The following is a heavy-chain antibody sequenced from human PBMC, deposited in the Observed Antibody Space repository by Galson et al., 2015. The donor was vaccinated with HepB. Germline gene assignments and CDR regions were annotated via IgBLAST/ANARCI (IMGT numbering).Heavy chain of an antibody. CDR2: ISYDGSNK. J-gene: IGHJ5*02. CDR3: ARESGRYSSSWYWFDP. Sequence: SLRLSCAASGFTFSSYAMHWVRQAPGKGLEWVAVISYDGSNKYYADSVKGRFTIFRDNSKNTLYLQMNSLRAEDTAVYYCARESGRYSSSWYWFDPWGQGTLVTVSS. D-gene: IGHD6-13*01. V-gene: IGHV3-30*04. CDR1: GFTFSSYA.